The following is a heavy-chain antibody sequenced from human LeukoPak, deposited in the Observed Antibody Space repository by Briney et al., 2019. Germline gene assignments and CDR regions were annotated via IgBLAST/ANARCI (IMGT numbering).Heavy chain of an antibody. CDR3: ARDASGGVTTGAFDI. D-gene: IGHD3-16*01. J-gene: IGHJ3*02. V-gene: IGHV3-13*04. CDR2: IGTAGDT. CDR1: GFTFSSYD. Sequence: GGSLRLSCAASGFTFSSYDMHWVRQATGKGLEWVSAIGTAGDTYYPGSVKGRFTISRENAKNSLYLQMNSLRAGDTAVYYCARDASGGVTTGAFDIWGQGTMVTVSS.